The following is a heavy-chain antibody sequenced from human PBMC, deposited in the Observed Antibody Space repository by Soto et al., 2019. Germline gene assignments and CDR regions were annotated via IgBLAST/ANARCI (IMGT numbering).Heavy chain of an antibody. J-gene: IGHJ4*02. V-gene: IGHV4-39*01. Sequence: QLQVQESGPGLVKPSETLSLTCTVSGGSISSSFHFWGWIRQPPGKGLEWIGSMVYSGSTNYNPSLKSRVTISADTSKNQFTLKLSSLTAADTAVYYCARHGSQYSSSFYFDDWGQGTTVTVSS. CDR1: GGSISSSFHF. D-gene: IGHD6-6*01. CDR3: ARHGSQYSSSFYFDD. CDR2: MVYSGST.